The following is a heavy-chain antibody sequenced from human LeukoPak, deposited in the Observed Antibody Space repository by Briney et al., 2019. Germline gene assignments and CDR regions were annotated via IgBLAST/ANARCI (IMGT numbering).Heavy chain of an antibody. CDR2: IKQDGSEK. V-gene: IGHV3-7*01. Sequence: GGSLRLSCAASGFTFSSCWMNWVRQAPGKRLEWVSNIKQDGSEKYYVDSVKGRFTISRDNAKNSLYLQMNSLRAEDTAVYYCAREGEQWLQNWGRGTLVSVSS. CDR1: GFTFSSCW. J-gene: IGHJ4*02. D-gene: IGHD6-19*01. CDR3: AREGEQWLQN.